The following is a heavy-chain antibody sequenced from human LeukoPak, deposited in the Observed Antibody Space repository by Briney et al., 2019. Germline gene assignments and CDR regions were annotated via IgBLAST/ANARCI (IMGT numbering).Heavy chain of an antibody. CDR3: ARGPPAAANYYYYMDV. Sequence: ASVKVSCKASGYTFTGYYMHWVRQAPGQGLEWMGWINPNSGGTNYAQKFQGRVTMTRDTSISTAYMELSRLRSDDTAVYYCARGPPAAANYYYYMDVWGKGTTVTVSS. CDR1: GYTFTGYY. CDR2: INPNSGGT. J-gene: IGHJ6*03. D-gene: IGHD2-2*01. V-gene: IGHV1-2*02.